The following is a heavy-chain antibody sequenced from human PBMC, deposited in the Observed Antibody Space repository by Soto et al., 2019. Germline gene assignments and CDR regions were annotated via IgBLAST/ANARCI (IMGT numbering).Heavy chain of an antibody. D-gene: IGHD4-17*01. CDR2: IIPFFTTT. CDR1: GGTFGTSA. Sequence: QVRLVQSGTEVKKPGSSVNVSCKASGGTFGTSAINWVRQAPGQGLEWMGAIIPFFTTTDYAQKFQARVTITADESTSTAYMELSSLTSEDTAVYYCAREGDYNFDYYSGMDVWGQGTTVIVSS. V-gene: IGHV1-69*01. J-gene: IGHJ6*02. CDR3: AREGDYNFDYYSGMDV.